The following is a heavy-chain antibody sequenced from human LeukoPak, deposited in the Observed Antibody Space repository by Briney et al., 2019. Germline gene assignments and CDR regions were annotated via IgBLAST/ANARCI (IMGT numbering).Heavy chain of an antibody. J-gene: IGHJ4*02. CDR2: INPNSGGT. CDR3: ARGEYSSTHFDY. Sequence: ASVKVSCKASGYTFTGYYMHWVRQAPGQGREWMGWINPNSGGTNYAQKFQGRVTMTRDTSISTAYMELSRLRSDDTAVYYCARGEYSSTHFDYWGQGTLVTVSS. CDR1: GYTFTGYY. V-gene: IGHV1-2*02. D-gene: IGHD6-6*01.